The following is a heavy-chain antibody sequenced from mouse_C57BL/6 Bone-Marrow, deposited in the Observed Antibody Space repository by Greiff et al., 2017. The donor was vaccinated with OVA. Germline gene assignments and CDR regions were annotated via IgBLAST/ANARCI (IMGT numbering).Heavy chain of an antibody. Sequence: QVQLQQPGAELVKPGASVKLSCKASGYTFTSYWMHWVKQRPGRGLEWIGRIDPNSGGTKYNEKFKSKATLTVDKPSSTAYMQLSSLTSEDSAVYDCASRGFYYGSSLYYFDYWGQGTTLTVSS. D-gene: IGHD1-1*01. CDR3: ASRGFYYGSSLYYFDY. V-gene: IGHV1-72*01. CDR2: IDPNSGGT. CDR1: GYTFTSYW. J-gene: IGHJ2*01.